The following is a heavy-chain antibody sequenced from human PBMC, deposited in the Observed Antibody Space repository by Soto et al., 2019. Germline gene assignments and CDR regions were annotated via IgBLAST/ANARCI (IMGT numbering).Heavy chain of an antibody. Sequence: SGPTLVNPTQTLTLTCSLSGFSLTTNGVGVGWIRQPPGKALEWLALIYWDDDKRYSPSLESRLTITKDTSKNQVVLTMTNMEPVDTATYYCAHRRTGYYFDYWGPGTLVTVSS. CDR1: GFSLTTNGVG. D-gene: IGHD2-2*01. J-gene: IGHJ4*02. V-gene: IGHV2-5*02. CDR3: AHRRTGYYFDY. CDR2: IYWDDDK.